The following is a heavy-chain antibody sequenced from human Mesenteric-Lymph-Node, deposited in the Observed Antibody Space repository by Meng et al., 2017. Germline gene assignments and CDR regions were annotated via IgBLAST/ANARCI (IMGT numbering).Heavy chain of an antibody. V-gene: IGHV1-58*02. CDR3: AREYSSGWYNWFDP. J-gene: IGHJ5*02. CDR2: IVVCSGNT. D-gene: IGHD6-19*01. CDR1: GFTFTSSA. Sequence: SVKVSCKASGFTFTSSAMQWVRQARGQRLEWIGWIVVCSGNTNYAQKFQERVTITADESTSTAYMELSSLRSEDTAVYYCAREYSSGWYNWFDPWGQGTLVTVSS.